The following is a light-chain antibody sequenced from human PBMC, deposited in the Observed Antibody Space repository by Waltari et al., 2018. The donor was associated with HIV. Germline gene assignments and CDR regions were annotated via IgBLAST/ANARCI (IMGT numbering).Light chain of an antibody. V-gene: IGLV4-69*02. CDR1: SGHSDHT. J-gene: IGLJ2*01. CDR2: LNSGGTQ. CDR3: QTWGMGLQV. Sequence: QPVLPQSPSAFASVGPSVKISFTLSSGHSDHTIDCHHQRPGKGPRFLMRLNSGGTQTKGDGIPDRFSGSSSAAERSLTISSLQSDDEAVYYCQTWGMGLQVFGGGTKLTVL.